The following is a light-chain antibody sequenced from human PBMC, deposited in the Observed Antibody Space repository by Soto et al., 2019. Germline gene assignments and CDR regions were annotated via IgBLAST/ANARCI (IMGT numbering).Light chain of an antibody. J-gene: IGLJ2*01. CDR3: SSYAASDIVV. Sequence: QSALSQPPSASGSPGQSVTISCTGTSSDVGGYNYVSWYQQHPGKAPKLMLYSASERPPGVPDRFSGSRSGNTAYLTVSGLQAGDEADYYCSSYAASDIVVFGGGTKLTVL. V-gene: IGLV2-8*01. CDR2: SAS. CDR1: SSDVGGYNY.